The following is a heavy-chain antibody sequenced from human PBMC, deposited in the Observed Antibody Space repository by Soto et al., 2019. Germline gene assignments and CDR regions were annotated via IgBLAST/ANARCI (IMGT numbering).Heavy chain of an antibody. CDR3: AAPYHYESRVYYIDY. CDR2: IIHSEST. Sequence: PSETLSLTCAVYGGSFSAYYWSWVRQPPGKGLEWIGEIIHSESTKYNPSLKSRVTISVDTSKNQFSLKLSSVTAADTAVYYCAAPYHYESRVYYIDYWGQGTLVTVSS. J-gene: IGHJ4*02. D-gene: IGHD3-22*01. CDR1: GGSFSAYY. V-gene: IGHV4-34*12.